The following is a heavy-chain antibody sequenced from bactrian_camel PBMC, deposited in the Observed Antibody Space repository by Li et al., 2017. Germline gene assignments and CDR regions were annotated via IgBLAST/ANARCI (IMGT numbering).Heavy chain of an antibody. D-gene: IGHD6*01. Sequence: VQLVESGGGSVQAGGSLRLSCAASGYPYSDLCMGWFRQVPGKEREGVAHIDSDGSTSYADSVKGRFTISKDNAKNTLYLQMNSLKPEDTAMYYCAVEPPWGGTCGSTFGYRGQGTQVTVS. V-gene: IGHV3S53*01. CDR2: IDSDGST. J-gene: IGHJ6*01. CDR3: AVEPPWGGTCGSTFGY. CDR1: GYPYSDLC.